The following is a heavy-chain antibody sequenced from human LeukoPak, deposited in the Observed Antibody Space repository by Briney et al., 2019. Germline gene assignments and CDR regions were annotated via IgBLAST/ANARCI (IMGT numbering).Heavy chain of an antibody. CDR3: AKAERNAVTGSYVLSPFDY. CDR2: IRYDGSNK. D-gene: IGHD3-10*01. CDR1: GFTFSSYG. V-gene: IGHV3-30*02. J-gene: IGHJ4*02. Sequence: GGSLRLSCAASGFTFSSYGMHWVRQAPGKGLEWVVFIRYDGSNKYYAYSVKGRFTIFRDNSKNKLYLQLTSLRAEETAVYYCAKAERNAVTGSYVLSPFDYWGQGTQVTVSS.